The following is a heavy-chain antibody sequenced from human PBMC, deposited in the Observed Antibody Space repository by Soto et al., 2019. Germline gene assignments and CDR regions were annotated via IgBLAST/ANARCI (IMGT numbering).Heavy chain of an antibody. CDR2: ISGSGGST. V-gene: IGHV3-23*01. Sequence: GGSLRLSCAASGFTFSSYAMSWVRQAPGKGLEWVSAISGSGGSTYYADSVKGRFTISRDNSKNTLYLQMNSLRAEDTAVYYCAKGIHGFTYYYYGMDVWGQGTTVTVSS. CDR1: GFTFSSYA. CDR3: AKGIHGFTYYYYGMDV. J-gene: IGHJ6*02.